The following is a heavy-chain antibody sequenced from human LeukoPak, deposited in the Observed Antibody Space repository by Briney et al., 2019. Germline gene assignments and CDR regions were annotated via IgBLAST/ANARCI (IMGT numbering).Heavy chain of an antibody. CDR3: AKRGVVIRVFLVGFHKEAFYFES. J-gene: IGHJ4*02. CDR1: GITLSNYG. Sequence: GGSLRLSCAVSGITLSNYGMSWVRQAPGRGLEWVAGISGSGGSTIYADSVKGRFTISRDNPKNTLYLQMNSLRAEDTAFYFCAKRGVVIRVFLVGFHKEAFYFESWGQGALVTVSS. CDR2: ISGSGGST. V-gene: IGHV3-23*01. D-gene: IGHD3/OR15-3a*01.